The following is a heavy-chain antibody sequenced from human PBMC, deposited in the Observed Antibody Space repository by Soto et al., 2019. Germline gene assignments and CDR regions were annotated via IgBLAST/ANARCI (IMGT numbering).Heavy chain of an antibody. V-gene: IGHV3-21*01. CDR1: FTFSMYS. Sequence: EVQVVESGGGLVQPGRSLRISCSFTFSMYSMNWVRQAPGKGLEWVASISSGGDYIKYADSVKGRFTISRDNAKNSVSLQMNSLRVDDTAIYFCTRDQGGSYDSWFDPWGQGTLVTVSS. J-gene: IGHJ5*02. CDR2: ISSGGDYI. CDR3: TRDQGGSYDSWFDP. D-gene: IGHD1-26*01.